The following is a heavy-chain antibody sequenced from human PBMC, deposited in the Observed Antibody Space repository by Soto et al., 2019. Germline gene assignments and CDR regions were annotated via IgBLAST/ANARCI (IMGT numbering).Heavy chain of an antibody. Sequence: PSETLSLTCTVSGGSISSGYYYWSWIRQPPGKGLEWIGYIYYSGSTYYNPSLKSRVTISVDTSKNQFSLKLSSVTAADTAVYYCARAIVVVVAATFYYYGMDVWGQGTTVTVS. D-gene: IGHD2-15*01. CDR1: GGSISSGYYY. CDR2: IYYSGST. CDR3: ARAIVVVVAATFYYYGMDV. J-gene: IGHJ6*02. V-gene: IGHV4-30-4*01.